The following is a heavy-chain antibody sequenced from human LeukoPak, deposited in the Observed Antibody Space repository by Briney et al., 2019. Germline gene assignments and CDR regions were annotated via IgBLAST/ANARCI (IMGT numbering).Heavy chain of an antibody. CDR3: ARGEGEIYWYFDL. Sequence: ASVKVSCKASGGTFSSYAISWVRQAPGQGLEWMGRIIPMLGIANYAQKFQGRVTITADKSTSTAYMELSSLRSEDTAVYYCARGEGEIYWYFDLWGRGTLVTVSS. J-gene: IGHJ2*01. D-gene: IGHD3-10*01. V-gene: IGHV1-69*04. CDR1: GGTFSSYA. CDR2: IIPMLGIA.